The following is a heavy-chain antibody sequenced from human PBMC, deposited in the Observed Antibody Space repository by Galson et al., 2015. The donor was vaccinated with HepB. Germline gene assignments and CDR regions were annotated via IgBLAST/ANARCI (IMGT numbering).Heavy chain of an antibody. J-gene: IGHJ6*02. Sequence: SVKVSCKASGYKFTNYNIHWIRQAPGQGLEWMARINPRGGDTTFSQTFPDRVNVTSETSTSTVYMEMNSLTSEDAAVYYCSRFDYYFGLDGWGPGTHGIVSS. CDR2: INPRGGDT. CDR1: GYKFTNYN. CDR3: SRFDYYFGLDG. V-gene: IGHV1-46*03.